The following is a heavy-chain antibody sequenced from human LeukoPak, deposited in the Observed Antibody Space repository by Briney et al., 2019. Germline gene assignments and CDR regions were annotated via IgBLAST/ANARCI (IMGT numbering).Heavy chain of an antibody. D-gene: IGHD3-3*01. Sequence: SETLSLTCAVSGYSIGSGYYWGWIRQPPGKGLEWIGSIYHSGSTYYNPSLKSRVTISVDTSKNQFSLKLSSVTAADTAVYYCARRGYDFWSGYDRDWFDPWGQGTLVTVSS. J-gene: IGHJ5*02. CDR3: ARRGYDFWSGYDRDWFDP. V-gene: IGHV4-38-2*01. CDR1: GYSIGSGYY. CDR2: IYHSGST.